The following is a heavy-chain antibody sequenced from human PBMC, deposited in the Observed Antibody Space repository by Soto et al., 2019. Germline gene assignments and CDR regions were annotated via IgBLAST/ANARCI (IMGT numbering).Heavy chain of an antibody. V-gene: IGHV3-23*01. CDR1: GFTFSSYA. D-gene: IGHD1-26*01. CDR3: AKESYSGSYGAFDY. J-gene: IGHJ4*02. Sequence: EVQLLESGGGLVQPGGSLRLSCATSGFTFSSYAMSWVRQAPGKGLEWVSAISGSGGGTYYADSVKGRFTISRDNSKNMLYLQMNSLRAEDTALYYCAKESYSGSYGAFDYWGQGTLVTVSS. CDR2: ISGSGGGT.